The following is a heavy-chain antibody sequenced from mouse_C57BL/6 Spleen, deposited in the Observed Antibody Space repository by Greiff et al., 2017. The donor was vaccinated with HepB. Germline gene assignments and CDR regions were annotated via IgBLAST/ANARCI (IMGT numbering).Heavy chain of an antibody. CDR3: TRDGSYYYGSSYVGFAY. Sequence: EVKLMESGEGLVKPGGSLKLSCAASGFTFSSYAMSWVRQTPEKRLEWVAYISSGGDYIYYADTVKGRFTISRDNARNTLYLQMSSLKSEDTAMYYCTRDGSYYYGSSYVGFAYWGQGTLVTVSA. D-gene: IGHD1-1*01. J-gene: IGHJ3*01. CDR2: ISSGGDYI. CDR1: GFTFSSYA. V-gene: IGHV5-9-1*02.